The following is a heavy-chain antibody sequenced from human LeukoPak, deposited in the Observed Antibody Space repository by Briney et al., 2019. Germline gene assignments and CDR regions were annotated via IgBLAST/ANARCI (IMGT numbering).Heavy chain of an antibody. D-gene: IGHD3-16*02. CDR1: GFTFTSYA. Sequence: GGSLRLSCAASGFTFTSYAMHWVRQAPGQRLEWMGWINAGNGNTKYSQKFQGRVTITRDTSASTAYMELSSLRSEDTAVYYCARGGYDYVWGSYRHNWFDPWGQGTPVTVSS. CDR3: ARGGYDYVWGSYRHNWFDP. V-gene: IGHV1-3*01. J-gene: IGHJ5*02. CDR2: INAGNGNT.